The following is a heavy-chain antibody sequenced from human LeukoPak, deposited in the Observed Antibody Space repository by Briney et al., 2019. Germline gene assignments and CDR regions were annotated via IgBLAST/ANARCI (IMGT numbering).Heavy chain of an antibody. CDR1: GGSITDSRSL. CDR2: IYYRGSS. V-gene: IGHV4-39*01. J-gene: IGHJ4*02. Sequence: PSETLSLTCTVSGGSITDSRSLWDWIRQPPGKGLEWIGSIYYRGSSYYNPSLKSRVTISVDTSKNELSLKLSSVTAADTAVYYCARHVGYSYGPTTGWGQGTLVTVSS. D-gene: IGHD5-18*01. CDR3: ARHVGYSYGPTTG.